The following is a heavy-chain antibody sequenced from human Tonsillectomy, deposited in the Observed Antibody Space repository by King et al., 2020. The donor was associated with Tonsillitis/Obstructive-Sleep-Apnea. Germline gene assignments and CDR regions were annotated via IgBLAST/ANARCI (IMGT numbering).Heavy chain of an antibody. CDR2: IKEDGSKK. CDR3: ARDLSVLVSAIWYDFHVI. Sequence: VQLVESGGGLVQPGGSLRLSCVASGFTLNNYWMTWVRQAPGKGLEWVANIKEDGSKKNYVDSVKGRFTVSRDNARNSLYLQMNSLRAEDTAVYYCARDLSVLVSAIWYDFHVIWCQGAMVTVAP. V-gene: IGHV3-7*01. CDR1: GFTLNNYW. J-gene: IGHJ3*02. D-gene: IGHD2-21*02.